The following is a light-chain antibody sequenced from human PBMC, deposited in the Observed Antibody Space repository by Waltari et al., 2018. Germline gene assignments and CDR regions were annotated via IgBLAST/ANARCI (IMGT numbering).Light chain of an antibody. CDR1: SSDVGGYTY. V-gene: IGLV2-14*01. Sequence: QSALTQPASVSGSPGQSITISCPGTSSDVGGYTYVSWYQQHPGKAPKLMIYEVSNRPSGVSNRFSGSKSGNTASLTISGLQAEDEADYYCSSYTSSSTWVFGGGTKLTVL. CDR2: EVS. J-gene: IGLJ3*02. CDR3: SSYTSSSTWV.